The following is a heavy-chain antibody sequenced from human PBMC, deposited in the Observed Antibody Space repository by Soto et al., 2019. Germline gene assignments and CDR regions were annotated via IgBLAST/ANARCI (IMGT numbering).Heavy chain of an antibody. CDR3: ATGYVDGLLSHMVASLGAFDI. V-gene: IGHV1-24*01. Sequence: QVRLVQSGAEVKKPGASVKVSCKVSGYTLTELSMHRVRQAPGRGRERMGGLDPEYGETIYGQKFKGRVNMTEDTSKVPDYMKLCSLRSEATAVYYCATGYVDGLLSHMVASLGAFDIWGQGTMVTVSS. CDR1: GYTLTELS. J-gene: IGHJ3*02. D-gene: IGHD2-21*01. CDR2: LDPEYGET.